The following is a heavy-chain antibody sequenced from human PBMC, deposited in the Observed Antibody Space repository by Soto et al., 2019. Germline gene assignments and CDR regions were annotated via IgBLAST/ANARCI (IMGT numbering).Heavy chain of an antibody. Sequence: QVQLVQSGAEVKKPGASVKVSCKASGYTFTSYGISWVRQAPGQGLEWMGWISAYNGNTNYAQKLQGRVTMTTDTSTSTAYMELRSLRSDDTAVYYCARGLRFLEWLLYGGGSPAGQYGMDVWGQGTTVTVSS. CDR1: GYTFTSYG. V-gene: IGHV1-18*04. CDR2: ISAYNGNT. J-gene: IGHJ6*02. D-gene: IGHD3-3*01. CDR3: ARGLRFLEWLLYGGGSPAGQYGMDV.